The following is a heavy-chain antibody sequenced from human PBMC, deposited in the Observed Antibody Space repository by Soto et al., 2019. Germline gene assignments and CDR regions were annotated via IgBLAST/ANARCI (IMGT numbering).Heavy chain of an antibody. CDR3: ATTLGWPYYDSSGYYYRTDY. Sequence: SVKVSCKASGGTFSSYAISWVRQAPGQGLEWMGGIIPIFGTANYAQKFQGRVTITADKSTSTAYMELSSLRSEDTAVYYCATTLGWPYYDSSGYYYRTDYWGQGTLVTVSS. CDR2: IIPIFGTA. D-gene: IGHD3-22*01. V-gene: IGHV1-69*06. CDR1: GGTFSSYA. J-gene: IGHJ4*02.